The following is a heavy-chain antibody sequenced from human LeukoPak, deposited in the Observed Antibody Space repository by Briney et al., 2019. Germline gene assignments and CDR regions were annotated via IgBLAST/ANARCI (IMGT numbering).Heavy chain of an antibody. V-gene: IGHV4-61*01. CDR1: GGSVSSGSYY. CDR3: ARDPIGYSNYGYFDY. Sequence: SETLSLTCTVSGGSVSSGSYYWSWIRQPPGKGLEWIGYIYYSGSTNYNPSLKSRVTISVDTSKNQFSLKLSSVTAADTAVYYCARDPIGYSNYGYFDYWGQGTLVTVSS. CDR2: IYYSGST. D-gene: IGHD4-11*01. J-gene: IGHJ4*02.